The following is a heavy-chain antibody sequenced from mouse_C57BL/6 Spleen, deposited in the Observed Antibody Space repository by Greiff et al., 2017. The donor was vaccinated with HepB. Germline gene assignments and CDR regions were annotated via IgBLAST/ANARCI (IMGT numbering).Heavy chain of an antibody. CDR3: ARNYYGSSPEV. J-gene: IGHJ1*03. CDR1: GYTFTSYW. Sequence: VQLQQPGAELVKPGASVKMSCKASGYTFTSYWITWVKQRPGQGLEWIGDIYPGSGSTNYNEKFKSKATRTVDTSSSTAYMQLSSLTSEDSAVYYCARNYYGSSPEVWGTGTTVTVSS. V-gene: IGHV1-55*01. D-gene: IGHD1-1*01. CDR2: IYPGSGST.